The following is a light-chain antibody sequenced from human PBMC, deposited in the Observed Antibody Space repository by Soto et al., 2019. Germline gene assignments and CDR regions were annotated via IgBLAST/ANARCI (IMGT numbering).Light chain of an antibody. CDR2: AAS. CDR3: QKSHRIPRT. CDR1: QSISSY. V-gene: IGKV1-39*01. J-gene: IGKJ4*01. Sequence: DIQMTQSPSSLSASVGARVTITCRASQSISSYLNWYQQKPGKAPKLLIYAASRLQSGLPSSFCGSVSGTGFTLTISSLQSVFFIIYCRQKSHRIPRTFGGGT.